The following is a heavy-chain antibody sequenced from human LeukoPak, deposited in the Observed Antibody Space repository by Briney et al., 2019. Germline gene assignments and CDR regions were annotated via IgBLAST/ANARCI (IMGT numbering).Heavy chain of an antibody. CDR1: GFTFSSYG. V-gene: IGHV3-30*02. Sequence: PGGSLRLSCAASGFTFSSYGMHWVRQAPGKGLEWVAFIRYDGSNKYYADSVKGRFTISRDNSKNTLYLQMNSLRAEDTAVYYCAKTASEYYYDSSGYYSRWFVGYPADPWGQGTLVTVSS. J-gene: IGHJ5*02. CDR3: AKTASEYYYDSSGYYSRWFVGYPADP. D-gene: IGHD3-22*01. CDR2: IRYDGSNK.